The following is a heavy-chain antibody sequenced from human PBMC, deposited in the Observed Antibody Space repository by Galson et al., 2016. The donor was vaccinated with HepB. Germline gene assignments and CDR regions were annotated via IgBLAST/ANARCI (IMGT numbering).Heavy chain of an antibody. D-gene: IGHD1-1*01. CDR1: GSTFARYG. CDR3: ARAGADVTTVFDL. J-gene: IGHJ4*02. CDR2: ISNNNERT. Sequence: SVKVSCKASGSTFARYGITWVRQAPGQGLEWMGWISNNNERTNYAQKIQGRVTMTTDTSASTAYMELRSLRSDDTAVYYCARAGADVTTVFDLWGRGTLVTVSS. V-gene: IGHV1-18*04.